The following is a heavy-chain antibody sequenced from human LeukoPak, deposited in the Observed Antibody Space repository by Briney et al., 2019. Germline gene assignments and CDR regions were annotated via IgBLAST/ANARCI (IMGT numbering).Heavy chain of an antibody. V-gene: IGHV1-2*02. Sequence: GASVKVSCKSSGYTFANFYIHWVRQAPGQGLEWVGWINANSGGANYAQEFQGRVTMTRDTSISTAYMELSRLRSDDTAVYYCARYPLGYSGYLKDWGQGTLVTVSS. CDR1: GYTFANFY. CDR3: ARYPLGYSGYLKD. J-gene: IGHJ4*02. CDR2: INANSGGA. D-gene: IGHD5-12*01.